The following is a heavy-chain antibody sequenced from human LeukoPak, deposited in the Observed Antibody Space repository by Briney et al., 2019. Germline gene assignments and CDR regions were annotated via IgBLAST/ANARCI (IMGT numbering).Heavy chain of an antibody. CDR3: ARRGIVGAIDY. Sequence: VKPSETLSLTCTASGGSINTYYWSWVRQPAGKGLEWIGRIYTSGTTNYNPSLKGRVTMSVDTSKNQFSLKLSSVTAADTAVYYCARRGIVGAIDYWGQGTLVTVSS. V-gene: IGHV4-4*07. CDR2: IYTSGTT. J-gene: IGHJ4*02. CDR1: GGSINTYY. D-gene: IGHD1-26*01.